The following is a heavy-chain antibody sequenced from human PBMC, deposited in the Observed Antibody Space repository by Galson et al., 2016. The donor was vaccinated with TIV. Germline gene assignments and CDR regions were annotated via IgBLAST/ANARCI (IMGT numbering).Heavy chain of an antibody. D-gene: IGHD2-21*01. CDR1: AFSVNGNY. J-gene: IGHJ6*02. V-gene: IGHV3-66*02. CDR2: ISSGGST. Sequence: LRLSCAASAFSVNGNYMSWVRQAPGKGLEWVAIISSGGSTNYADSVKGRFAIGKDDSKNILYLQMNNLRVEDTAVFFCARDRRHCGNECFLYYYYGMDVWGHGPTVTVSS. CDR3: ARDRRHCGNECFLYYYYGMDV.